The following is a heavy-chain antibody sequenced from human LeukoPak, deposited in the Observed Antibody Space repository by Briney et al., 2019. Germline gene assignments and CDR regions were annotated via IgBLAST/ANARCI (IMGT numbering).Heavy chain of an antibody. Sequence: ASVKVSCKASGGTFSSYAISWVRQAPGQGLEWMGGIIPIFGTANYAQKFQGRVTITTDESTSTAYMELSSLGSEDTAVYYCARVGYGGNWDYFDYWGQGTLVTVSS. CDR3: ARVGYGGNWDYFDY. CDR1: GGTFSSYA. CDR2: IIPIFGTA. J-gene: IGHJ4*02. V-gene: IGHV1-69*05. D-gene: IGHD4-23*01.